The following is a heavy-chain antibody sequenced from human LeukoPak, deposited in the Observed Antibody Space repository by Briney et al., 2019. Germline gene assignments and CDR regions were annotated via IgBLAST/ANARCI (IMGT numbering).Heavy chain of an antibody. J-gene: IGHJ3*02. V-gene: IGHV4-39*07. Sequence: SETLSLTCTVSGGSISSSSYYWGWIRQPPGKGLEWIGSIYYSGSTYYNPSLKSRVTISVDTSKNQFSLKLSSVTAADTAVYYCARVVVVTAPDDAFDIWGQGTMVTVSS. CDR1: GGSISSSSYY. CDR3: ARVVVVTAPDDAFDI. D-gene: IGHD2-21*02. CDR2: IYYSGST.